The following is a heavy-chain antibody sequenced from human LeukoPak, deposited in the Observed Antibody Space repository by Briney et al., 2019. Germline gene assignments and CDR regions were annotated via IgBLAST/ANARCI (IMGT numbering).Heavy chain of an antibody. CDR3: ARGGPGYYFDY. J-gene: IGHJ4*02. CDR1: GYTFTGYY. CDR2: INPNSGST. Sequence: RASVKLSCKASGYTFTGYYMHWVRQAPGQGLEWMGCINPNSGSTNYAQKFQGRVTMTSDTSISTAYMELSMLRSAETDVYYCARGGPGYYFDYWGQGTLVTVSS. D-gene: IGHD1-1*01. V-gene: IGHV1-2*02.